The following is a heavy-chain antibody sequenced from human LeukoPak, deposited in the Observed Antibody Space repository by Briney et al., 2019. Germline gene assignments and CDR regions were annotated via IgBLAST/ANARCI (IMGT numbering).Heavy chain of an antibody. V-gene: IGHV4-59*08. D-gene: IGHD2-15*01. J-gene: IGHJ4*02. Sequence: SETLSLSCTVSGGSISSYYWSWIRQPPGKGLEWIGYISYSGNTNYNPSLKSRVTISVDTSKNQFSLKLNSVTAADTAVYYCARGSQYCSGGSCNSFDYWGQGTLVTVSS. CDR3: ARGSQYCSGGSCNSFDY. CDR1: GGSISSYY. CDR2: ISYSGNT.